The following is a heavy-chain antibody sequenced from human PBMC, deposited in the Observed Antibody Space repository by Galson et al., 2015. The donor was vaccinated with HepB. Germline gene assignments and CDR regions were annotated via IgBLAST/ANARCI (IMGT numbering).Heavy chain of an antibody. CDR3: PRFTLQWGSFDI. V-gene: IGHV3-53*01. CDR2: IYSDGRT. CDR1: GFTVSSNY. J-gene: IGHJ3*02. Sequence: SLRLSCAASGFTVSSNYMSWVRQTPGKGLEWVAVIYSDGRTYYADSVKGRFTLSRDNSKNTLYLQMNSLRVEDTAVYYCPRFTLQWGSFDIWGQGTLVTVSS. D-gene: IGHD4-11*01.